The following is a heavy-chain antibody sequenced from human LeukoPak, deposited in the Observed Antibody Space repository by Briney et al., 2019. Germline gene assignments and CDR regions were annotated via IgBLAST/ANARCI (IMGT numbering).Heavy chain of an antibody. D-gene: IGHD3-10*01. J-gene: IGHJ3*02. CDR2: IKQDGSEK. CDR1: GFTFSSYW. CDR3: AIDLGGRGVITISDAFDI. V-gene: IGHV3-7*01. Sequence: GGSLRLSCAASGFTFSSYWMSWVRQAPGKGLEWVANIKQDGSEKYYVDSVKGRFTISRDNAKNSLYLQMNSLGAEDTAVYYCAIDLGGRGVITISDAFDIWGQATMSIVSS.